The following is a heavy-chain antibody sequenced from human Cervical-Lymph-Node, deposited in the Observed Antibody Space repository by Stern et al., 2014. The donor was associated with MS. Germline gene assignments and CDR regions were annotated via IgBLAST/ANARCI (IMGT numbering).Heavy chain of an antibody. D-gene: IGHD4-11*01. CDR2: LIPFFGAT. J-gene: IGHJ4*02. V-gene: IGHV1-69*01. CDR3: ALRRSYYVY. CDR1: GDTFSSYA. Sequence: VQLVESGSEVKKPGSSVKVSCKPSGDTFSSYALSWVRQAPGQGLEWVGGLIPFFGATRYAQKFQGRVTITPEESTGTAFMELSNLTSDDTAVYYCALRRSYYVYWGQGTLITVS.